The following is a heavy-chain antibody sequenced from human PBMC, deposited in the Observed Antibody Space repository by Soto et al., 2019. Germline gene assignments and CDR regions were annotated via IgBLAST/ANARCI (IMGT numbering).Heavy chain of an antibody. CDR3: ARHDSLHFGMDS. CDR2: TYPAGTDI. V-gene: IGHV5-51*01. D-gene: IGHD2-21*01. CDR1: VYSFENYW. Sequence: PGESLKISCKTCVYSFENYWIGWVRQMPGKCLEWVGITYPAGTDIXXSPSFQGXXTMSAYKSITTXYLQWXSLKASDTAMYYCARHDSLHFGMDSWRQGTMVTVSS. J-gene: IGHJ6*02.